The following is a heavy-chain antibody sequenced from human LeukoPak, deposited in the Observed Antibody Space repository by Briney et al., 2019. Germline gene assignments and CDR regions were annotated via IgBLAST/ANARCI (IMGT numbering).Heavy chain of an antibody. CDR3: ARGPRDYYGSGSYFEDY. Sequence: GGSLRLSCAASGFTFSSYWMSWVRQAPGKGLEWVANIKQDGSEKYYVDSVKGRFTISRDNAKNSLYLQMNSLRAEDTAVYYCARGPRDYYGSGSYFEDYWGQGTLVTVSS. D-gene: IGHD3-10*01. CDR2: IKQDGSEK. J-gene: IGHJ4*02. CDR1: GFTFSSYW. V-gene: IGHV3-7*04.